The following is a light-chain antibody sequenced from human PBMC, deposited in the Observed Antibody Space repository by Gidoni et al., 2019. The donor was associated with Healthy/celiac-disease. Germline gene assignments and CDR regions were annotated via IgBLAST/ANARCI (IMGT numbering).Light chain of an antibody. Sequence: IVLTQSPGTLSLSPGERATLSCRASQSVSRSYLAWYQQNPGQAPRLLIYGASSRATGIPDRFSGSGSGTDFTLTISRLEPEDFAVYYCQQYGSSPPLTFGGGTKVEIK. CDR1: QSVSRSY. V-gene: IGKV3-20*01. CDR3: QQYGSSPPLT. J-gene: IGKJ4*01. CDR2: GAS.